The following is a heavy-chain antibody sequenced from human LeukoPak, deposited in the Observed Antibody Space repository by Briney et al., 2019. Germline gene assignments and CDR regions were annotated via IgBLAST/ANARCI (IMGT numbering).Heavy chain of an antibody. Sequence: SETLSLTCTVSGGSISSSSYYWGWIRQPPGKGLEWIGGIYYSGSTYYNPSLKSRVTISVDTSKNQFSLKLSSVTAADTAVYYCAREYSSSHVDYWGQGTLVTVSS. CDR2: IYYSGST. CDR3: AREYSSSHVDY. CDR1: GGSISSSSYY. V-gene: IGHV4-39*02. J-gene: IGHJ4*02. D-gene: IGHD6-6*01.